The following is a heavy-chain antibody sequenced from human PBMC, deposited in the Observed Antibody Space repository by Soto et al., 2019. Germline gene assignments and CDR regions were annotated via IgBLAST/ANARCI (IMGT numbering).Heavy chain of an antibody. CDR3: ARFLSSGYDFSDDAFDI. J-gene: IGHJ3*02. Sequence: ASVKGSCKASGYTFTSYDINWVRQANGQGLEWMGWMNPNSGNTGYAQKFQGRVTMTRNPSISTAYMELSSLRSEDTAVYYCARFLSSGYDFSDDAFDIWGQGTMVTVSS. V-gene: IGHV1-8*01. D-gene: IGHD5-12*01. CDR2: MNPNSGNT. CDR1: GYTFTSYD.